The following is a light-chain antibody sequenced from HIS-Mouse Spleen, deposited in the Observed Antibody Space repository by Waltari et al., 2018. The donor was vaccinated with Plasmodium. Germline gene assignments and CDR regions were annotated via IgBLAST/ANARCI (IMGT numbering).Light chain of an antibody. CDR2: WAS. V-gene: IGKV4-1*01. CDR1: QSVLYSSNNKNY. Sequence: IVMTQSPDSLAVSLGARATINCKSSQSVLYSSNNKNYLAWYHQKPGQPPKLLIYWASTRESGVPDRFSGSGSGTDFTLTISSLQAEDVAVYYCQQYYSTPWTFGQGTKVEIK. J-gene: IGKJ1*01. CDR3: QQYYSTPWT.